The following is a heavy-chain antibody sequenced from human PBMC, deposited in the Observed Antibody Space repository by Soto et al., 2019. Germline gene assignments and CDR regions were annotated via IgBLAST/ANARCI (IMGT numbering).Heavy chain of an antibody. J-gene: IGHJ4*02. Sequence: QITLKESGPTLVKPTQTPTLTCTFSGFSLSTSGVGVGWIRQPPGKALEWLALIYWDDDKRYSPSLKSRLTISKDTSKNQVVLTMTNMDPVDTATYYCAHRQDIAAGYDYWGQGTLVTVSS. D-gene: IGHD6-13*01. CDR3: AHRQDIAAGYDY. CDR1: GFSLSTSGVG. V-gene: IGHV2-5*02. CDR2: IYWDDDK.